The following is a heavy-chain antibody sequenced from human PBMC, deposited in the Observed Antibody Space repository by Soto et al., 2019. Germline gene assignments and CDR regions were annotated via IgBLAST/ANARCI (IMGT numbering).Heavy chain of an antibody. Sequence: QVQLQESGPGLLKPSETLSLTCTVSGGSIGSFYWSWIRQPPGKGLEWIGYIYYSGSTNYNPSLNSRVTISVDTSKNQFSLNLISVTAADSAVYYCAKSGAAAGTGYNWFDPWGQGTLVTVSS. CDR1: GGSIGSFY. D-gene: IGHD6-13*01. CDR2: IYYSGST. CDR3: AKSGAAAGTGYNWFDP. J-gene: IGHJ5*02. V-gene: IGHV4-59*03.